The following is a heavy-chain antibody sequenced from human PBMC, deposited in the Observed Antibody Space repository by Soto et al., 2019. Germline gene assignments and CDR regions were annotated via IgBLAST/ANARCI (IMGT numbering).Heavy chain of an antibody. V-gene: IGHV3-48*03. J-gene: IGHJ4*02. Sequence: AHGLACDPSGFTSSSYDMNCVRQAPGKGLEWVSYISTSGNTIHYADSVKGLFTISRDNDKNSLFLQMNSLRAEETATRYCAHRQRDSGPHGDYWGQRSLVT. D-gene: IGHD3-10*01. CDR3: AHRQRDSGPHGDY. CDR2: ISTSGNTI. CDR1: GFTSSSYD.